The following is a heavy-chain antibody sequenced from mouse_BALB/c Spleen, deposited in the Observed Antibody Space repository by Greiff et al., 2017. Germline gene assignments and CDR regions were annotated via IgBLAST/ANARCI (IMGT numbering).Heavy chain of an antibody. J-gene: IGHJ4*01. Sequence: DVKLVESGGGLVKPGGSLKLSCAASGFTFSSYTMSWVRQTPEKRLEWVATISSGGSYTYYPDSVKGRFTISRDNAKNTLYLQMSSLKSEDTAMYYCTRGKATGAMDYWGQGTSVTVSS. D-gene: IGHD3-2*02. CDR3: TRGKATGAMDY. CDR1: GFTFSSYT. CDR2: ISSGGSYT. V-gene: IGHV5-6-4*01.